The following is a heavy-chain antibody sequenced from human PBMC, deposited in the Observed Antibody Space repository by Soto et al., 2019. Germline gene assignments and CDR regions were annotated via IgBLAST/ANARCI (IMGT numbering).Heavy chain of an antibody. J-gene: IGHJ4*02. V-gene: IGHV4-34*01. CDR3: ARGLMWIAAAGTLETYYFDY. CDR1: GGSFSGYY. Sequence: SETLSLTCAVYGGSFSGYYWSWIRQPPGKGLEWIGEINHSGSTNYNPSLKSRVTISVDTSKNQFSLKLSSVTAADTAVYYCARGLMWIAAAGTLETYYFDYWGQGTLVTVSS. D-gene: IGHD6-13*01. CDR2: INHSGST.